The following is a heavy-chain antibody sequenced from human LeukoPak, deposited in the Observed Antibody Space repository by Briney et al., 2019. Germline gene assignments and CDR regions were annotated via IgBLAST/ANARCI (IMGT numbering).Heavy chain of an antibody. D-gene: IGHD3-10*01. J-gene: IGHJ4*02. CDR1: GFTFSSYS. CDR3: ARARYYYGSGTKPLDY. CDR2: ISSSSSYI. V-gene: IGHV3-21*01. Sequence: GGSLRLSCAASGFTFSSYSMNWVRQAPGKGLEWVSSISSSSSYIYYADSVKGRFTISRDNAKNSLYLQMNSLRAEDTAVYYCARARYYYGSGTKPLDYWGQGTLVTVSS.